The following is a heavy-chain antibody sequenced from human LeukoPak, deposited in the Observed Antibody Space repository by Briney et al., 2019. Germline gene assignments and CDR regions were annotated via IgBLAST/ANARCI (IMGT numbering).Heavy chain of an antibody. CDR2: ASYSGNT. D-gene: IGHD3-22*01. CDR1: GASISSSTYY. Sequence: SETLSLTCTVSGASISSSTYYWGWIRQPPGKGLEWIGSASYSGNTYYNPSLKSRATILVDTSKNQFSLKMTSVTAADTAVYYCARDQYYDVSTYYEIDYWGQGTLVTVSS. J-gene: IGHJ4*02. V-gene: IGHV4-39*07. CDR3: ARDQYYDVSTYYEIDY.